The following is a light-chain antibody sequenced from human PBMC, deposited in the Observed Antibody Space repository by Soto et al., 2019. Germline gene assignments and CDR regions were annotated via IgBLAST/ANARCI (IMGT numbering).Light chain of an antibody. CDR2: DAS. CDR3: QQYSSYPLT. V-gene: IGKV1-5*01. J-gene: IGKJ4*01. CDR1: ETINTW. Sequence: DIQMTQSPSSLSVSVGDRVTITCRASETINTWLAWYQQKPGKDPKILIYDASKLERGVPSRLSGSGSGAEFTLTISSLQPDDLGTYYCQQYSSYPLTFGGGTKVEL.